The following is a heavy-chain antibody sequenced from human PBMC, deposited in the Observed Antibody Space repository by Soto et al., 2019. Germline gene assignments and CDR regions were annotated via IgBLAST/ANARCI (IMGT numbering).Heavy chain of an antibody. Sequence: SETLSLTCTVSGGSISSYWWIWIRQPPGKGLEWIGGIYYIGSTNYNPSLKSRVTISLGASKNQFSLKLGSVTAADTAVYYCARERIWFGESDYYYDYWGQGALVTVSS. CDR1: GGSISSYW. V-gene: IGHV4-59*01. D-gene: IGHD3-10*01. CDR2: IYYIGST. J-gene: IGHJ4*02. CDR3: ARERIWFGESDYYYDY.